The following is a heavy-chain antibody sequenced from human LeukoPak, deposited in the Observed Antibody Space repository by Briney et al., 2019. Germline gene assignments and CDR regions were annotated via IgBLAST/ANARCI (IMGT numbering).Heavy chain of an antibody. CDR3: ARDLKRGDGYAPATFDY. Sequence: ASVKVSCKASGGTFSSYAISWVRQAPGQGLEWMGGIIPIFGTANYAQKFQGRVTITADESTSTAYMELSSLRSEDTAVYYCARDLKRGDGYAPATFDYWGQGTPVTVSS. CDR1: GGTFSSYA. J-gene: IGHJ4*02. CDR2: IIPIFGTA. D-gene: IGHD5-24*01. V-gene: IGHV1-69*13.